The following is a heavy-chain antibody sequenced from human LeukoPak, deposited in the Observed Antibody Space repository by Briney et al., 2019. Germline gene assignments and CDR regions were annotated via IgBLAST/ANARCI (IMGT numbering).Heavy chain of an antibody. CDR2: IYYSGTT. CDR1: GGSISGFY. J-gene: IGHJ2*01. Sequence: TSETLSLTCSVSGGSISGFYWSWIRQSPGKGLDWIGFIYYSGTTSYNPSLKSRVTISLDTSKTQFSLKLTSVTAADTAVYFCARRGTSWPHWYFDLWGRGTLVTVSS. D-gene: IGHD6-13*01. CDR3: ARRGTSWPHWYFDL. V-gene: IGHV4-59*08.